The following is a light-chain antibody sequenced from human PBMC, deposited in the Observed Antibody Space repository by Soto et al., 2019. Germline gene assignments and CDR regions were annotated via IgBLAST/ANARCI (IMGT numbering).Light chain of an antibody. V-gene: IGLV4-69*01. Sequence: QPVLTQSPSASASLGASVKLTCTLSSGHSSYAIAWHQQQPEKGPRYLMKLNSDGSHSKGDGIPDRFSGSSSGAERYRTISSLQSEDEADFYCQTWGTGIQVFGGGTKLNVL. CDR2: LNSDGSH. J-gene: IGLJ2*01. CDR1: SGHSSYA. CDR3: QTWGTGIQV.